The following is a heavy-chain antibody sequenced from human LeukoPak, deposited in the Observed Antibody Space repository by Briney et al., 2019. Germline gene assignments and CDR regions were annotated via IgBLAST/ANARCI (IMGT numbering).Heavy chain of an antibody. CDR3: ARAGLTGRYNWFDP. CDR1: GGSISSHY. D-gene: IGHD1-20*01. CDR2: IYYSGST. J-gene: IGHJ5*02. Sequence: SETQSLICTVSGGSISSHYWSWSRQPPGNGVEWIGYIYYSGSTNYSPSLKSRVTISVDTSKNQFSLKLSSVTAADTAVYYCARAGLTGRYNWFDPWGQGTLVTVSS. V-gene: IGHV4-59*11.